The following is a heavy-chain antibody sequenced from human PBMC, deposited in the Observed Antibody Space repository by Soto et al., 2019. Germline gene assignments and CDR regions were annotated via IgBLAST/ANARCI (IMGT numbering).Heavy chain of an antibody. CDR2: IYHSGST. J-gene: IGHJ4*02. CDR1: SGSISSSNW. Sequence: QVQLQESGPGLVKHSGTLSLTCAVSSGSISSSNWWRWVRQPPGKGLEWIGEIYHSGSTNYNPSLKSRVTISVDKSKNQFSLKLSSVTAADTAVYYCARAKKDFRTAYFDYWGQGTLVTVSS. V-gene: IGHV4-4*02. D-gene: IGHD5-18*01. CDR3: ARAKKDFRTAYFDY.